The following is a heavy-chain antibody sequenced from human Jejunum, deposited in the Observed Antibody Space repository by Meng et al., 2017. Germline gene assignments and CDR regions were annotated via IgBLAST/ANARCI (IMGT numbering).Heavy chain of an antibody. J-gene: IGHJ6*02. Sequence: GESLKISCKASGYKFSSDWIHWVRQTPGKGLEWMGIIYPADSDTRYSPSFQGQVTISADKSISTAYLQWTSLKASDTAIYYCVRGSHRGGYYYAAAPKYGLDVWGQGTTVTVSS. CDR2: IYPADSDT. CDR1: GYKFSSDW. V-gene: IGHV5-51*01. CDR3: VRGSHRGGYYYAAAPKYGLDV. D-gene: IGHD3-22*01.